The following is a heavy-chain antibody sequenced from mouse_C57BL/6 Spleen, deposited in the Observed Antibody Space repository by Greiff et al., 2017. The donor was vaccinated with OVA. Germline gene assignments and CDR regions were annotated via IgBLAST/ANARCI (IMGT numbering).Heavy chain of an antibody. J-gene: IGHJ1*03. CDR1: GFTFSDYY. D-gene: IGHD2-1*01. CDR2: INYDGSST. CDR3: ARRGDGNYLYWYFDV. V-gene: IGHV5-16*01. Sequence: EVKLVESEGGLVQPGSSMKLSCTASGFTFSDYYMAWVRQVPEKGLEWVANINYDGSSTYYLDSLKSRFIISRDNAKNILYLQMSSLKSEDTATYYCARRGDGNYLYWYFDVWGTGTTVTVSS.